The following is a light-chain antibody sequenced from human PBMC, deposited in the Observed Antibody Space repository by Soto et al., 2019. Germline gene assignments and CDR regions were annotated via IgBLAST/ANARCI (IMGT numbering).Light chain of an antibody. J-gene: IGKJ1*01. Sequence: IQLTQSPSSLSASVGDRVTITCRASQDISSSLAWYQQKAGKAPKLLIYAASSLQSGVPSRFSGSGSGTDFTLTISSLQPEDFATYYCQQSYSTPWTFGQGTKVEIK. CDR1: QDISSS. CDR2: AAS. V-gene: IGKV1-39*01. CDR3: QQSYSTPWT.